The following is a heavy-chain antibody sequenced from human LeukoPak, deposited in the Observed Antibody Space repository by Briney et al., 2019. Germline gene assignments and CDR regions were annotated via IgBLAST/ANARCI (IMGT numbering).Heavy chain of an antibody. CDR1: GGSINSSSYY. J-gene: IGHJ3*02. V-gene: IGHV4-39*01. CDR3: ARRFAPSRNDAFDI. CDR2: IYNSGSA. Sequence: SETLSLTCTVSGGSINSSSYYWGWIRQPPGKGREWIGTIYNSGSAYYNPSLKSRVTISVDTSKNQFSLKLSSVTASDTAVYYCARRFAPSRNDAFDIWGQGTMVTVSS. D-gene: IGHD3-10*01.